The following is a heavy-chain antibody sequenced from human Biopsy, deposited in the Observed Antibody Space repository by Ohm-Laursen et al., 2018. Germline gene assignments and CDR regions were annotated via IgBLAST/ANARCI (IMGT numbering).Heavy chain of an antibody. D-gene: IGHD3-3*01. CDR2: ISSSGVQ. CDR1: GFSVSSYD. J-gene: IGHJ6*02. V-gene: IGHV3-66*01. Sequence: SLRLSCSASGFSVSSYDISWVRQAPGKGLEWASFISSSGVQYHADSVKGRFTISRDNSKNTLYLQMNSLRAEDTAVYYCVRASIFGVATSGFYYYGMDVWGQGTTVTVSS. CDR3: VRASIFGVATSGFYYYGMDV.